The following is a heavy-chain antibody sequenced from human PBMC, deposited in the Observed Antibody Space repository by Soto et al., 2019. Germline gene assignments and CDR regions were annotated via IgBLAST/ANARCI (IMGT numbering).Heavy chain of an antibody. D-gene: IGHD3-3*01. Sequence: SIGYADSVKGRFTISRDNAKNSLYLQMNSLRAEDTALYYCAKGYYDFWSGHPTPGYYYGMDVWGQGTTVTVS. V-gene: IGHV3-9*01. CDR2: SI. CDR3: AKGYYDFWSGHPTPGYYYGMDV. J-gene: IGHJ6*02.